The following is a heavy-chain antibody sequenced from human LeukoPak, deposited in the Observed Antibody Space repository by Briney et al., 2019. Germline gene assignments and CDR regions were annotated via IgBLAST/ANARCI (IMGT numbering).Heavy chain of an antibody. CDR1: GGSIRRSHW. J-gene: IGHJ5*02. Sequence: SETLSLTCAVSGGSIRRSHWWSWVRQPSGKGLEWLAEIYNSGSTNYNPSLKSRLTISEDKSKNQSSLKLSSVTAADTAVYYCARVTYDNWFDPWGQGTLVTVSS. CDR2: IYNSGST. CDR3: ARVTYDNWFDP. V-gene: IGHV4-4*02.